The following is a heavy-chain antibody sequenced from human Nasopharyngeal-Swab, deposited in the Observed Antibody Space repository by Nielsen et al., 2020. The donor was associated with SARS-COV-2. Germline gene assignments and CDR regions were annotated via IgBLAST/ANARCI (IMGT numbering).Heavy chain of an antibody. CDR3: AEVGDQRDTWFDP. CDR2: ISWNSGSI. CDR1: GFTFDDYA. J-gene: IGHJ5*02. D-gene: IGHD5-18*01. Sequence: SLKISCAASGFTFDDYAMHWVRQAPGKGLEWVSGISWNSGSIGYADSVKGRFTISRDNAKNSLYLQMNSLRAEDTALYYCAEVGDQRDTWFDPWGQGTLVTVSS. V-gene: IGHV3-9*01.